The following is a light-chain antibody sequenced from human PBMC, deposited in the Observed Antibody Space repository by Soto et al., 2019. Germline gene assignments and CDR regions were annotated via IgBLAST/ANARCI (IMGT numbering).Light chain of an antibody. CDR3: QHYNNWPRT. CDR2: GAS. Sequence: EIVMTQSPATLSVSPGERATLSCRASQSVSSNLAWYQQKPGQAPRLLIYGASTRATSIPARFSGSGSGTESTLTISSLHSEDLAVYYCQHYNNWPRTFGQGTKVEIK. V-gene: IGKV3-15*01. CDR1: QSVSSN. J-gene: IGKJ1*01.